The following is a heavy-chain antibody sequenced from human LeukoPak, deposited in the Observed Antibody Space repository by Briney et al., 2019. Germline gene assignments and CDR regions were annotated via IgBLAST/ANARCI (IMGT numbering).Heavy chain of an antibody. V-gene: IGHV4-59*01. CDR1: GGSISSYY. D-gene: IGHD5-12*01. CDR2: IYYSGST. J-gene: IGHJ6*03. Sequence: SEILSLTCTVSGGSISSYYWSWIRQPPGKGLEWIGYIYYSGSTNYNPSLKSRVTISVDTSKNQFSLKLSSVTAADTAVYYCARVSSGYDLSYYYYYMDVWGKGTTVTISS. CDR3: ARVSSGYDLSYYYYYMDV.